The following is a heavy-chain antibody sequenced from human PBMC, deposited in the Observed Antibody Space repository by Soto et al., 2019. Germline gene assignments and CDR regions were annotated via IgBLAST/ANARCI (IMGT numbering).Heavy chain of an antibody. CDR2: FDPEDGET. CDR3: ATDQAIAVAGTFYGMDV. V-gene: IGHV1-24*01. Sequence: ASVKVSCKVSGYTLTELSMHWVRQAPGKGLEWMGGFDPEDGETIYAQKFQGRVTMTEDTSTATAYMELSSLRSEDTAVYYCATDQAIAVAGTFYGMDVWGQGTTVTVSS. J-gene: IGHJ6*02. D-gene: IGHD6-19*01. CDR1: GYTLTELS.